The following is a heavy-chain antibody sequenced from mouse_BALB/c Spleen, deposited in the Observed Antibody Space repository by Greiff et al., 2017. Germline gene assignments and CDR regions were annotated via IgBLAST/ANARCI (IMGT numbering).Heavy chain of an antibody. Sequence: EVQGVESGGDLVKPGGSLKLSCAASGFTFSSYGMSWVRQTPDKRLEWVATISSGGSYTYYPDSVKGRFTISRDNAKNTLYLQMSSLKSEDTAMYYCARHGDEYYYAMDYWGQGTSVTVSS. V-gene: IGHV5-6*01. CDR2: ISSGGSYT. CDR1: GFTFSSYG. CDR3: ARHGDEYYYAMDY. J-gene: IGHJ4*01.